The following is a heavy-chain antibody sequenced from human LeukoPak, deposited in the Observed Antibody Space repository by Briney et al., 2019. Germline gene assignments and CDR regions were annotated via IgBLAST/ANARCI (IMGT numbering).Heavy chain of an antibody. CDR1: GGSISSYY. D-gene: IGHD6-13*01. J-gene: IGHJ6*03. Sequence: SETLSLTCTVSGGSISSYYWSWIRQPAGKGLEWIGRIYTSGSTNYNPSLKSRVTMSVDTSKNQFSLKLSSVTAADTAVYYCSGSSWTDYYYYYMDVWGKGTTVTISS. V-gene: IGHV4-4*07. CDR2: IYTSGST. CDR3: SGSSWTDYYYYYMDV.